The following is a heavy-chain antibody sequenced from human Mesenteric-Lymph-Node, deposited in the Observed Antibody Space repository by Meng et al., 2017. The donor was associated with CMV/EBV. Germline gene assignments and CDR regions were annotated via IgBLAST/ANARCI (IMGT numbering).Heavy chain of an antibody. CDR2: INHSGST. CDR1: GGSFSGYY. J-gene: IGHJ4*02. CDR3: ARGNEVRGVLDY. D-gene: IGHD3-10*01. V-gene: IGHV4-34*01. Sequence: CGVYGGSFSGYYWSWLRQPPGKGLEWIGEINHSGSTNYNPSLKSRVTISVDTSKNQFSLKLSSVTAADTAVYYCARGNEVRGVLDYWGQGTLVTVSS.